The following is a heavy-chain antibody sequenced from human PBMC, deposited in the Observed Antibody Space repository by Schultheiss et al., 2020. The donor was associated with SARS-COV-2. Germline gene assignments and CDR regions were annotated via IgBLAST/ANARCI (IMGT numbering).Heavy chain of an antibody. V-gene: IGHV4-34*01. D-gene: IGHD3-22*01. CDR2: INHSGST. Sequence: SETLSLTCAVYGGSFSGYYWSWIRQPPGKGLEWIGEINHSGSTNYNPSLKSRVTISVDTSKNQFSLKLSSVTAADTAVYYCANILHYDSSGYYYALDYFDYWGQGTLVTVSS. CDR3: ANILHYDSSGYYYALDYFDY. J-gene: IGHJ4*02. CDR1: GGSFSGYY.